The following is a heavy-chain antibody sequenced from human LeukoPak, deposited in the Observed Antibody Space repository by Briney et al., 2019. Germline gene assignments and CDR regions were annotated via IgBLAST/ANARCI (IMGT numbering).Heavy chain of an antibody. Sequence: PSETLSLTCTVSGGSISTYYWSWIRQPPGKGLEWIGYIYYSGTTNYNPSLKSRVTISVDTSKNQFSLKLTSVTAADTAVYYCARDNSAVPLNYWYLALWGRGTLVTVSS. D-gene: IGHD4-23*01. CDR1: GGSISTYY. CDR2: IYYSGTT. CDR3: ARDNSAVPLNYWYLAL. J-gene: IGHJ2*01. V-gene: IGHV4-59*01.